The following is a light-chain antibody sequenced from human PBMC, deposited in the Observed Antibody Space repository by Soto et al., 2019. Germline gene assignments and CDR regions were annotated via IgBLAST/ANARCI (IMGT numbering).Light chain of an antibody. J-gene: IGLJ1*01. V-gene: IGLV2-18*02. CDR3: SSYTTSSTYV. CDR2: DVS. Sequence: QSVLTQPPSVSGSPGQSVAISCTGTSSDVGSSNGVSWYQQPPGTAPKLMIYDVSNRPSGVPDRFSGSKSGSTASLTISGLQAEDEADYYCSSYTTSSTYVFGTGTRVTVL. CDR1: SSDVGSSNG.